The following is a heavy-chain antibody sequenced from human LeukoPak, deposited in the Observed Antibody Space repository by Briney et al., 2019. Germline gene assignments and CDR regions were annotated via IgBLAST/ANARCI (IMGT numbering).Heavy chain of an antibody. J-gene: IGHJ4*02. CDR3: ARDPGYYGSGSYLN. D-gene: IGHD3-10*01. CDR2: IKQDGSEK. Sequence: PGGSLRLSCAASGSASGFSFSSYEMNWVRQAPGKGLEWVANIKQDGSEKYYVDSVKGRFTISRDNAKNSLYLQMNSLRAEDTAVYYCARDPGYYGSGSYLNWGQGTLVTVSS. V-gene: IGHV3-7*01. CDR1: GFSFSSYE.